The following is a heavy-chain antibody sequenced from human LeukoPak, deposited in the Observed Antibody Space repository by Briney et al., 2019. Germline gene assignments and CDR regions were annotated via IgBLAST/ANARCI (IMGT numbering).Heavy chain of an antibody. Sequence: SETLSLTCTVSGGSISSYYWSWIRQPPGKGLEWIGYVYHTGSTNYNPSLKSRVTISVDTSKNQFSLSLRSVTAADTAVYYCARVWYYYYMDVWGKGTTVTVSS. V-gene: IGHV4-59*01. CDR1: GGSISSYY. CDR3: ARVWYYYYMDV. CDR2: VYHTGST. J-gene: IGHJ6*03.